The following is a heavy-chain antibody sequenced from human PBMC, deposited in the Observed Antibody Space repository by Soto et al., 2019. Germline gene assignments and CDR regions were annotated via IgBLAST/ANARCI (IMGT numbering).Heavy chain of an antibody. CDR3: ARASSYYYGSGRNYGMDV. Sequence: SETLSLTCAVYGGSFSCYYWSWMGQPPGKGLEWIGEINHSGSTNYNPSLKSRVTISVDTSKNQFSLKLSSVTAADTAVYYCARASSYYYGSGRNYGMDVWGQGTTVTVS. D-gene: IGHD3-10*01. CDR1: GGSFSCYY. J-gene: IGHJ6*02. CDR2: INHSGST. V-gene: IGHV4-34*01.